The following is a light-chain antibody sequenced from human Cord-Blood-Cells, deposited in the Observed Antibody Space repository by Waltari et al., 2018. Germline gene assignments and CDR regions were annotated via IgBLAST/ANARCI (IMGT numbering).Light chain of an antibody. Sequence: SYVLTQPPSVSVAPGKTARITCGGNNIGSKSVHWYQQKPGQAPVLVIYYDSDRPSGIPERFSGSNSGNTATLTISRVEAEDEADYYCQVWDSSSDHVVFGGGTKLTVL. V-gene: IGLV3-21*04. CDR1: NIGSKS. CDR2: YDS. J-gene: IGLJ2*01. CDR3: QVWDSSSDHVV.